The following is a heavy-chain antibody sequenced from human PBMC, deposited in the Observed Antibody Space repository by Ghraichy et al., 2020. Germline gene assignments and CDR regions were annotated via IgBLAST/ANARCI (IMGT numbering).Heavy chain of an antibody. CDR2: IIPILGIA. J-gene: IGHJ1*01. CDR3: ATSAYCGGDCYPSFQH. CDR1: GGTFSSYT. D-gene: IGHD2-21*02. V-gene: IGHV1-69*02. Sequence: SVKVSCKASGGTFSSYTISWVRQAPGQGLEWMGRIIPILGIANYAQKFQGRVTITADKSTSTAYMELSSLRSEDTAVYYCATSAYCGGDCYPSFQHWGQGTLVTVSS.